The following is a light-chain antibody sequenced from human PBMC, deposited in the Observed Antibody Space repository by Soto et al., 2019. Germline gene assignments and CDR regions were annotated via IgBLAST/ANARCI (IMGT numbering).Light chain of an antibody. CDR2: EDN. V-gene: IGLV6-57*03. CDR3: QSYDSSSRV. CDR1: SGSIASNY. J-gene: IGLJ1*01. Sequence: LTQPHSVSESPGKTVTISCTRSSGSIASNYVQWYQQRPGSAPTTVIYEDNQRPSGVPDRFSGSIDSSSNSASLTISGLKTEDEADYYCQSYDSSSRVFGTGTQLTVL.